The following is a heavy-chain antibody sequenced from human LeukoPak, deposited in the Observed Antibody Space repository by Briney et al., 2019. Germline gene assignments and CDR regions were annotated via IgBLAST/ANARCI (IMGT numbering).Heavy chain of an antibody. D-gene: IGHD5-18*01. CDR3: ARRGYSYGPDAFDI. J-gene: IGHJ3*02. Sequence: GGSLRLSCAASGFTFSSYGMPWVRQAPGKGLEWVAVIWYDGSNKYYADSVKGRFTISRDNSKNTLYLQMNSLRAEDTAVYYCARRGYSYGPDAFDIWGQGTMVTVSS. CDR1: GFTFSSYG. V-gene: IGHV3-33*01. CDR2: IWYDGSNK.